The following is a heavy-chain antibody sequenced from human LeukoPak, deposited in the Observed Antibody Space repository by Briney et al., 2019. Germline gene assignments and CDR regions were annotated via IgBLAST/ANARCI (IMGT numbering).Heavy chain of an antibody. CDR2: IKQDGSEK. V-gene: IGHV3-7*01. Sequence: PGGSLRLSCAASGFIFSSYWMSWVRQAPGKGLEWVANIKQDGSEKYYVDSVKGRFTISRGNAKNSLYLQMNSLRAEDTAVYYCARVLTGRDYWGQGTLVTVSS. CDR3: ARVLTGRDY. CDR1: GFIFSSYW. D-gene: IGHD3-9*01. J-gene: IGHJ4*02.